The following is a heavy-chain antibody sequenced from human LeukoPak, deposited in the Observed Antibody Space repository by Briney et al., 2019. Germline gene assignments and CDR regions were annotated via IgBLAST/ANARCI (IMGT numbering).Heavy chain of an antibody. J-gene: IGHJ4*02. V-gene: IGHV4-4*02. Sequence: SETLSLTCAVSGVSISSLNWWSWVRQPPGKGLEWLGQIYHNGSTNYNPSLKSRVTISVDKSKKQFSLKLSSVTAADTAVYYCARGLGRTVMVTRGGVRFDYWGQGTLVTVSS. CDR3: ARGLGRTVMVTRGGVRFDY. CDR1: GVSISSLNW. CDR2: IYHNGST. D-gene: IGHD5-18*01.